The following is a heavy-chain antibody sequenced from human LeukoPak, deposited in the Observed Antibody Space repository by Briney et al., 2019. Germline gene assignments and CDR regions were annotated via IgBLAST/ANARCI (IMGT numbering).Heavy chain of an antibody. D-gene: IGHD2-2*01. J-gene: IGHJ4*02. CDR3: AKNKYGCSSTSCYGLDY. CDR2: ISGSGGST. CDR1: GFTFSSYA. V-gene: IGHV3-23*01. Sequence: GGSLRLSCAASGFTFSSYAMSWVRQAPGKGLEWVSAISGSGGSTYYADSVKGRFTISRDNSKNTLYLQMNSLRAKDTAVYYCAKNKYGCSSTSCYGLDYWGQGTLVTVSS.